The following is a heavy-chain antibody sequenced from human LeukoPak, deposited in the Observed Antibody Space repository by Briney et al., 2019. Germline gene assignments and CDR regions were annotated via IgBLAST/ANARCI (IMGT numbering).Heavy chain of an antibody. CDR1: GGSISSGSHY. CDR2: IYTSGST. D-gene: IGHD2-2*01. Sequence: SQTLSLTCTVSGGSISSGSHYWSWIRQPAGEGLEWIGRIYTSGSTNYNPSLKSRVTISVDTSKNQFSLKLSSVTAADTAVYYCARGVVPAAAMDVWGKGTTVTVSS. CDR3: ARGVVPAAAMDV. J-gene: IGHJ6*04. V-gene: IGHV4-61*02.